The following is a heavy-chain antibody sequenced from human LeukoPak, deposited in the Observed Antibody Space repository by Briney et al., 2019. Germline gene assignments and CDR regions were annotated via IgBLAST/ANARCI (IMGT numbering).Heavy chain of an antibody. D-gene: IGHD3-10*01. CDR3: ARDGGSGSCFDYYYYYGMDV. V-gene: IGHV1-18*04. CDR1: GYTFTSYG. Sequence: ASVKVSCKASGYTFTSYGISWVRQAPGQGLEWMGWISAYNGNTNYAQKLQGRVTMTTDTSTSTAYMELRSLRSDDTAVYYCARDGGSGSCFDYYYYYGMDVWGKGTTVTVSS. CDR2: ISAYNGNT. J-gene: IGHJ6*04.